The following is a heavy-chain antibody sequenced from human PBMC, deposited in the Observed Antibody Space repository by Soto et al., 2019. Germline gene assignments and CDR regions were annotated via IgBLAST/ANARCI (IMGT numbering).Heavy chain of an antibody. CDR2: ISGSGSNT. J-gene: IGHJ6*02. CDR1: GFTFSSYG. D-gene: IGHD4-17*01. Sequence: HPGGSLRLSCAASGFTFSSYGMSWVRQGPGKGLEWVSAISGSGSNTYYADSMKGRFTISRDNSKNSLYLQMNSLRAEDTAVYYCAIRHGDYVNGMDVWGQGTTVTVSS. CDR3: AIRHGDYVNGMDV. V-gene: IGHV3-23*01.